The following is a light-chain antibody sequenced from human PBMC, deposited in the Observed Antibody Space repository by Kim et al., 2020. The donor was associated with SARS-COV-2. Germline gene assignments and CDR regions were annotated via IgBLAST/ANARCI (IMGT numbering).Light chain of an antibody. J-gene: IGKJ1*01. Sequence: EIVLTQSPGTLSLSPGDRATLSCRASQSIDSYLAWYQQRPGQPPRLLIYDASNRATVIPARFSGSGSGTDFTLTISSLEPEDFAVYYCQQRTTWPPWTFGQGTKVDIK. CDR3: QQRTTWPPWT. CDR2: DAS. V-gene: IGKV3-11*01. CDR1: QSIDSY.